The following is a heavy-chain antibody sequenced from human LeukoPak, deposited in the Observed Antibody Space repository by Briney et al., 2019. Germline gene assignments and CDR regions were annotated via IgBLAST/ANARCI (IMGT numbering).Heavy chain of an antibody. CDR1: GFSFSDYS. CDR2: ISDTSSFI. CDR3: ARDPGKWYACNCDS. J-gene: IGHJ4*02. Sequence: PGGSLRLSCAVSGFSFSDYSMNWVRQAPGKGLEWVASISDTSSFIYYRDSVKGRFTISRDNARNSVYLEMNSLSAEDTAVYYCARDPGKWYACNCDSWGQGTLVTVSS. V-gene: IGHV3-21*01. D-gene: IGHD5-24*01.